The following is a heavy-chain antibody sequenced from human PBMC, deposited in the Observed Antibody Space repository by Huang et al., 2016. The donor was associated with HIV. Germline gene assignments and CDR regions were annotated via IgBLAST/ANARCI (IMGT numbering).Heavy chain of an antibody. CDR2: IYYSGST. V-gene: IGHV4-39*01. CDR3: ARHERWAMVRGVPQWGFDY. D-gene: IGHD3-10*01. J-gene: IGHJ4*02. Sequence: QLQLQESGPGLVKPSETLSLTCTVSGGSISSSSYYWGWIRQPPGKGLEWIGTIYYSGSTYYNPSLKGRVTISVDTSKNQFSLKLSSVTAADTAVYYCARHERWAMVRGVPQWGFDYWGQGTLVTVSS. CDR1: GGSISSSSYY.